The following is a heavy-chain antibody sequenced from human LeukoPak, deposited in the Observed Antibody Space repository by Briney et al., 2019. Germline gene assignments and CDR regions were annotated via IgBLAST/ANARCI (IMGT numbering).Heavy chain of an antibody. Sequence: SETLSLTCTVSGGSISGSDYWTWIRHPSGKGLEWIERISTSGSTTYDPSLKSRVTISVDKYNNEFSLMLSSVTAADTAVYYCARGKQYAVDYWGQGILVTVSS. V-gene: IGHV4-4*07. CDR2: ISTSGST. J-gene: IGHJ4*02. CDR3: ARGKQYAVDY. CDR1: GGSISGSDY. D-gene: IGHD6-19*01.